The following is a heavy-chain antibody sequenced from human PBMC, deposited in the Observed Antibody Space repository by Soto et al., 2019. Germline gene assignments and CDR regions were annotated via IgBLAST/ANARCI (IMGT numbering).Heavy chain of an antibody. CDR1: GFTFSNYA. Sequence: PGGSLRLSCAASGFTFSNYAMSWVRQAPGKGLEWVSAISGSGGSTYYADSVKGRFTISRDNAKNSLYLQMNSLRAEDTAVYYCASHRGIAARPDYWGQGTLVTVYS. CDR3: ASHRGIAARPDY. D-gene: IGHD6-6*01. V-gene: IGHV3-23*01. J-gene: IGHJ4*02. CDR2: ISGSGGST.